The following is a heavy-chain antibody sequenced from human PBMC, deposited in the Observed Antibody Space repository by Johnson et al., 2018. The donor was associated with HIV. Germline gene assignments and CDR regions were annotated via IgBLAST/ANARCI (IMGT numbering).Heavy chain of an antibody. CDR2: ISGSGDSI. V-gene: IGHV3-23*04. D-gene: IGHD4-23*01. Sequence: VQLVESGGGLVQPGGSLRLSCAASGFTFSSYAMSWVRQAPGKGLELVSAISGSGDSIYYADSVQGRYTISRDNSKNRLYMQMNSLRVEDTAVYYCAKGHSVVTTHDAFDMWGQGTMVTASS. J-gene: IGHJ3*02. CDR3: AKGHSVVTTHDAFDM. CDR1: GFTFSSYA.